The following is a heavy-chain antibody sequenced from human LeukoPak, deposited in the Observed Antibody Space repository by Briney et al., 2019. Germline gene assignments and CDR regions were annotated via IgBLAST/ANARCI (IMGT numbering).Heavy chain of an antibody. Sequence: ASVKVSCKASGGTFSSYAISWVRQAPGQGLEWMGRIIPILGIANYAQKFQGRVTITADKSTSTAYMELSSLRSEDTAVYYCARDRGGGYDFWSGPSDAFDIWGQGTMVTVSS. D-gene: IGHD3-3*01. CDR1: GGTFSSYA. CDR2: IIPILGIA. J-gene: IGHJ3*02. V-gene: IGHV1-69*04. CDR3: ARDRGGGYDFWSGPSDAFDI.